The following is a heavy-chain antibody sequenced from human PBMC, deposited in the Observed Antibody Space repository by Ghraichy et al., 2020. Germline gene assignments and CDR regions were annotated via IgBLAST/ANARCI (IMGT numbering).Heavy chain of an antibody. Sequence: ESLNISCTVSGGSVSSGTYYWSWIRQPPGKGLEWIGYIYYSGSTNYNPSLKSRVTISVDTSKNQFTLKLSSVTAADTAVYYCARVYGAYFDYWGQGTLVTVSS. J-gene: IGHJ4*02. CDR2: IYYSGST. D-gene: IGHD4/OR15-4a*01. CDR1: GGSVSSGTYY. V-gene: IGHV4-61*01. CDR3: ARVYGAYFDY.